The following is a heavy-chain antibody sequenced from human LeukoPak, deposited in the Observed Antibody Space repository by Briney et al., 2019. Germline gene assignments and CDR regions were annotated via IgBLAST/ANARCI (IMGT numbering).Heavy chain of an antibody. V-gene: IGHV4-39*01. D-gene: IGHD6-13*01. J-gene: IGHJ6*02. CDR1: GGSISSSSYY. CDR2: IYYSGST. Sequence: SETLSLTCTVSGGSISSSSYYWGWIRQPPGKGLEWIGSIYYSGSTYYNPSLKSRVTISVDTSKNQFSLKLSSVTAADTAVYYCARNIAAPQGMDVWGQGTTVTVSS. CDR3: ARNIAAPQGMDV.